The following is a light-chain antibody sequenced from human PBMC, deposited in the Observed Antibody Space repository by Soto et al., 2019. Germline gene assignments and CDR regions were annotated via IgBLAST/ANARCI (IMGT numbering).Light chain of an antibody. Sequence: EIVLTQSPATLSLSPGERATLFCRASQSVSSYLAWYQQKPGQAPRLLIYGASTRATGIPARFSGSGSGTEFTLTISSLQSEDFAVYYCQQYNNWPWTFGQGTKVDI. V-gene: IGKV3-15*01. CDR3: QQYNNWPWT. CDR1: QSVSSY. CDR2: GAS. J-gene: IGKJ1*01.